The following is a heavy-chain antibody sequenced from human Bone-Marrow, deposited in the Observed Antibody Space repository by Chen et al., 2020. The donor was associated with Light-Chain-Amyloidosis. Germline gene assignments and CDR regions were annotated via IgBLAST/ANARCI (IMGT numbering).Heavy chain of an antibody. D-gene: IGHD1-26*01. J-gene: IGHJ5*02. CDR3: ATERGAGGWFDP. CDR1: GGTFSSYV. Sequence: QVQLVQSGAEVKKPGSSVKVSCRASGGTFSSYVFSWVRQAPGQGLEWMGNIIPIFHTTNYAQKFQGRVTISADEPTTTAYMELSSLRSEDTAVYYCATERGAGGWFDPWGQGTLVTVSS. V-gene: IGHV1-69*18. CDR2: IIPIFHTT.